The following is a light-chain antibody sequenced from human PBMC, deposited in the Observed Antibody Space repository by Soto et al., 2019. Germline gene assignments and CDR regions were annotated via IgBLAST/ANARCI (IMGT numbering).Light chain of an antibody. Sequence: EIMLTQSPGTLSLSPGERATLSCRASQSVDSNYLAWYQQKPGQAPRLLIYGASSRATGIPDRFSGSGSGTDFTLTISRLEPEDFALYYCQQYGSSRTFGQGTKVEIK. J-gene: IGKJ1*01. V-gene: IGKV3-20*01. CDR2: GAS. CDR3: QQYGSSRT. CDR1: QSVDSNY.